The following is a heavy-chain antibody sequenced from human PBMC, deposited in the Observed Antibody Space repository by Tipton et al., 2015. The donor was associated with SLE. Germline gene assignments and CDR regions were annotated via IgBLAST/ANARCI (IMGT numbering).Heavy chain of an antibody. CDR2: IYYTVST. CDR1: GGSISIGGDY. D-gene: IGHD3-16*01. Sequence: TLSLTCSVSGGSISIGGDYWRSLLQHPGKGLVWFGYIYYTVSTYYNPPLTSRLTISVDTSKNQFSLNLSSVTAADTAVYYCARAPYVGTALIKRYYSMDVWRTGTLVTASS. V-gene: IGHV4-31*03. J-gene: IGHJ6*03. CDR3: ARAPYVGTALIKRYYSMDV.